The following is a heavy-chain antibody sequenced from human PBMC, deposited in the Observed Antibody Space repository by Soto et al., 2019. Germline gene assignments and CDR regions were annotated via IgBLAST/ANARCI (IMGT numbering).Heavy chain of an antibody. Sequence: ASVKVSCKASGYTFTSYDINWVRQATGQGLEWMGWMNPNSGNTVYAQNFQGGVTMTRNTSISTAYMELSSLRSEDTAVYYCARDSPPYCSIGICFRGWFDPWGQGTLVTVSS. D-gene: IGHD2-8*01. J-gene: IGHJ5*02. CDR3: ARDSPPYCSIGICFRGWFDP. CDR2: MNPNSGNT. CDR1: GYTFTSYD. V-gene: IGHV1-8*01.